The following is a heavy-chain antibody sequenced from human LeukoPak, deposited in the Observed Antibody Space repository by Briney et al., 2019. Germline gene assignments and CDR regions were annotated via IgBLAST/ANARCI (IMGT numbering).Heavy chain of an antibody. CDR1: GFTFSSYS. CDR2: ISSSSSYI. V-gene: IGHV3-21*01. Sequence: GGSLRLSCAASGFTFSSYSMNWVRQAPGKGLGWVSSISSSSSYIYYADSVKGRFTISRDNAKNSLYLQMNSLRAEDTAVYYCARDLSARGSYYVGDAFDIWGQGAMVTVSS. D-gene: IGHD1-26*01. CDR3: ARDLSARGSYYVGDAFDI. J-gene: IGHJ3*02.